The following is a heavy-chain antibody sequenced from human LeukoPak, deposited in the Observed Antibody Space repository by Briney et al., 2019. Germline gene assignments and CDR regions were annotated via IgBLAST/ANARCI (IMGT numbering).Heavy chain of an antibody. D-gene: IGHD3-22*01. Sequence: ASVKVSCKASGYTFTSFDINWVRQATGQGLEWMGWMNPNSGNTGYAQKFQGRVTMTRNTSISTAYMELSSLRSEDTAVYYCASSSGPDAYYFDYWGQGTLVTVSS. V-gene: IGHV1-8*01. CDR2: MNPNSGNT. J-gene: IGHJ4*02. CDR1: GYTFTSFD. CDR3: ASSSGPDAYYFDY.